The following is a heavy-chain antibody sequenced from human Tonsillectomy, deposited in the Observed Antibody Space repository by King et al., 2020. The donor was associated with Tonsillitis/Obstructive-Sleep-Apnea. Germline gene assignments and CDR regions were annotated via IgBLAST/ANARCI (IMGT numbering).Heavy chain of an antibody. J-gene: IGHJ4*02. Sequence: VQLVESGGGVVQPGRSLRLSCAASGFIFSTYGMHWVRQAPGKGLEWVAIISSDGSNKYYGDSVKGRFTIPRDNSKNKLFLQMDILRTEDTAVYYCAKPQGYTYGPLDYWGQETLVTVSS. CDR1: GFIFSTYG. V-gene: IGHV3-30*18. CDR2: ISSDGSNK. D-gene: IGHD5-18*01. CDR3: AKPQGYTYGPLDY.